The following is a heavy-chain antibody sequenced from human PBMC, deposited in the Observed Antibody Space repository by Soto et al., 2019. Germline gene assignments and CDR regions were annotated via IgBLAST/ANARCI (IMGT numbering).Heavy chain of an antibody. Sequence: QVQLQQWGAGLLKPSETLSLTCAVFGGSVNSGNYYWSWIRQPPGKGLEWIGEMRHSGGTHFNPSLKSRVTLSVDTSKNQFSRKMSSVTAADTALYYCARVERGTATTVVDAFDIWGPGTMVTVSS. D-gene: IGHD1-1*01. V-gene: IGHV4-34*01. CDR1: GGSVNSGNYY. J-gene: IGHJ3*02. CDR2: MRHSGGT. CDR3: ARVERGTATTVVDAFDI.